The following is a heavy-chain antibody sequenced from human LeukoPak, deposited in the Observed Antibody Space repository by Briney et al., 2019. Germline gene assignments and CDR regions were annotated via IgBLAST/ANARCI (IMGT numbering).Heavy chain of an antibody. J-gene: IGHJ6*03. CDR1: GFTFSSYG. Sequence: GGSLRLSCAASGFTFSSYGMHWVRQAPGKGLEWVAVISYDGSNKYYADSVKGRFTISRDNSKNTLYLQMNSLRAEDTAVYYCARGEGSSASYYYYYMDVWGKGTTVTVSS. CDR2: ISYDGSNK. V-gene: IGHV3-30*03. D-gene: IGHD2-2*01. CDR3: ARGEGSSASYYYYYMDV.